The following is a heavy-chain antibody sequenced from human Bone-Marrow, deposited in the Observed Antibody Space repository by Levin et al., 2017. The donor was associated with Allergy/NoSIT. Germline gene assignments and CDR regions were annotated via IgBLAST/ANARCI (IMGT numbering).Heavy chain of an antibody. CDR1: GFTFSNYV. J-gene: IGHJ6*02. CDR3: ARDQYTSSSAYGMGV. D-gene: IGHD6-6*01. Sequence: GGSLRLSYAASGFTFSNYVMHWVRQAPGKGLEYVSAITGNGGSIFYANSVKGRFTISRDNSKNTLFLQMGSLRADDMAVYYCARDQYTSSSAYGMGVWGQGTTVTVSS. CDR2: ITGNGGSI. V-gene: IGHV3-64*01.